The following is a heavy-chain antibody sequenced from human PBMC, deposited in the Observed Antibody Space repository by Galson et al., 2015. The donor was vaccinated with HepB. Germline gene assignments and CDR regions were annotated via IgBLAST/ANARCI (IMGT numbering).Heavy chain of an antibody. CDR3: ARGDRVGIGPWFDP. Sequence: CAISGDSVSSNSAAWNWIRQSPSGGLEWLGRTYYRSKWYNDYAGSVKSRITINPDTSKNQFSLQLNSVTPEDTAVYYCARGDRVGIGPWFDPWGQGTLVTVSS. CDR2: TYYRSKWYN. V-gene: IGHV6-1*01. CDR1: GDSVSSNSAA. J-gene: IGHJ5*02. D-gene: IGHD1-26*01.